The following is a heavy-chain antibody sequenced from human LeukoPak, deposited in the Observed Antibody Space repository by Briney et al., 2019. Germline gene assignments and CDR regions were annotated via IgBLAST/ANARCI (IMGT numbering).Heavy chain of an antibody. CDR1: GFKFGDYA. CDR2: ISWNSGVI. D-gene: IGHD3-10*01. J-gene: IGHJ4*02. V-gene: IGHV3-9*01. CDR3: AKVRPPGSYYNLAIDY. Sequence: TGGSLRLSCAASGFKFGDYAMHWVRQAPGKGLEWVSGISWNSGVIDYADSAKGRFTISRDNAKNSLYLQMNSLRVEDTALYYCAKVRPPGSYYNLAIDYWGQGTLVTVSS.